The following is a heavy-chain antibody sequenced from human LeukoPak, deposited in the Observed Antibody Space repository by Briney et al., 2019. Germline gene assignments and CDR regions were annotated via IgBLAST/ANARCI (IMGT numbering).Heavy chain of an antibody. CDR3: ARQASCSGTNCYPFDY. D-gene: IGHD2-2*01. J-gene: IGHJ4*02. CDR1: GSGGSISNYY. Sequence: SETLSLTCTVSGSGGSISNYYWSWIRQPPGKGLEWIGYIYYSGSTNHNPSLKSRVTMSVDTSKNQFSLKLSSVTAADTAVYYCARQASCSGTNCYPFDYWGQGTLVTVSS. CDR2: IYYSGST. V-gene: IGHV4-59*08.